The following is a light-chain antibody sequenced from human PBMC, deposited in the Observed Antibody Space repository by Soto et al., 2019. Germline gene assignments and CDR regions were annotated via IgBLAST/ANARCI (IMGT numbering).Light chain of an antibody. CDR1: SSDVGGYNY. J-gene: IGLJ1*01. CDR2: EVT. Sequence: QSALTQPASVSGSPGQSITISCTGTSSDVGGYNYVSWYQHHPGEAPKLIIFEVTKRPSGVPYRFSGSKSANTASLIISGLQAEDEADYYCSSYTSSRTLVFGTGTKVTVL. V-gene: IGLV2-14*01. CDR3: SSYTSSRTLV.